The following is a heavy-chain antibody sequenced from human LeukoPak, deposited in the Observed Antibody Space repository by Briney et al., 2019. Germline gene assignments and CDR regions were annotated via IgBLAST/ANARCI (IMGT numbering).Heavy chain of an antibody. CDR2: ISGSGGST. J-gene: IGHJ4*02. V-gene: IGHV3-23*01. Sequence: GGSLRLSCAASGFTFSSYAMSWVRQAPGKGLEWVSAISGSGGSTYYADSVKGRFTISRDNSKNTAYLQMYSLKTEDTAVYYCTRQRNKDYSLDYWGQGILVTVSS. CDR3: TRQRNKDYSLDY. CDR1: GFTFSSYA. D-gene: IGHD2-15*01.